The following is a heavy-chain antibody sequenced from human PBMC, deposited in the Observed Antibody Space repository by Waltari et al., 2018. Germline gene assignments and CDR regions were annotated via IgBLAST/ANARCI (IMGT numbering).Heavy chain of an antibody. J-gene: IGHJ5*02. V-gene: IGHV4-34*01. CDR1: GGSFSGYY. Sequence: QVQLQQWGAGLLKPSETLSLTCAVYGGSFSGYYWSWIRQPPGKGLEWIGEINHSGSTNYNPALKRRVTISVDTSKNQFSLKLSSVTAADTAVYYCARGPSGGYNWNYAWFDPWGQGTLVTVSS. CDR3: ARGPSGGYNWNYAWFDP. CDR2: INHSGST. D-gene: IGHD1-7*01.